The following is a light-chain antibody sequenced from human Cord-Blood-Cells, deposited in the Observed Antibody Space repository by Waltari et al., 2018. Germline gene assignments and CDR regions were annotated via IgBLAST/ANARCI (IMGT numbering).Light chain of an antibody. CDR2: DAS. CDR3: QQRSNWPPFT. CDR1: QRVSSN. J-gene: IGKJ4*01. V-gene: IGKV3-11*01. Sequence: EIVLTQSPATLSLSPGARATLSCRASQRVSSNLAWYQQKPGQAPRLLIYDASNRATGIPARFSGSGSGTDFTLTISSLEPEDFAVYYCQQRSNWPPFTFGGGTKVEIK.